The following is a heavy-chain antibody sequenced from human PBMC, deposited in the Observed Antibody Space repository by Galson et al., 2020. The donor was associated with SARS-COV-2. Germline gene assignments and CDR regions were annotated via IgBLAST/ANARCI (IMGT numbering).Heavy chain of an antibody. Sequence: SETLSLTCTVSGYSISSGYHWDWIRQPPGKGLEWIGSIYRTGTTYYNPSLKGRVTISVDTSKNQFSLKLSSVTAADTAVYYCVRENWTPDDWGQGTLVTVSS. J-gene: IGHJ4*02. CDR1: GYSISSGYH. D-gene: IGHD3-3*01. CDR2: IYRTGTT. CDR3: VRENWTPDD. V-gene: IGHV4-38-2*02.